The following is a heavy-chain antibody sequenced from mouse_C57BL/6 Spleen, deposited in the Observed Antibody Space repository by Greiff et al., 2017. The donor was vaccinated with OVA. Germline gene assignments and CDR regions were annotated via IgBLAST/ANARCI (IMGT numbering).Heavy chain of an antibody. V-gene: IGHV5-15*01. D-gene: IGHD1-1*01. CDR2: ISNLAYSI. CDR3: ARQTTVVGYAMDY. Sequence: EVQLVESGGGLVQPGGSLKLSCAASGFTFSDYGMAWVRQAPRKGPEWVAFISNLAYSIYYADTVTGRFTISRENAKNTLYLEMSSLRSEDTAMYYCARQTTVVGYAMDYWGQGTSVTVSS. CDR1: GFTFSDYG. J-gene: IGHJ4*01.